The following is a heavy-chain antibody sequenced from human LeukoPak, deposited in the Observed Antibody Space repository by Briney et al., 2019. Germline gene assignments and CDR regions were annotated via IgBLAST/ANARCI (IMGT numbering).Heavy chain of an antibody. CDR2: ISYDGSNK. Sequence: GGSLRLSCAASGFTFSSYGMHWVRQAPGKGLEWVAVISYDGSNKYYADSVKGRFTISRDNSKNTLYLQMNSLRAEDTAVYYCATRRPIGYCSSTSCYIDYWGQGTLVTVSS. CDR1: GFTFSSYG. V-gene: IGHV3-30*03. CDR3: ATRRPIGYCSSTSCYIDY. J-gene: IGHJ4*02. D-gene: IGHD2-2*02.